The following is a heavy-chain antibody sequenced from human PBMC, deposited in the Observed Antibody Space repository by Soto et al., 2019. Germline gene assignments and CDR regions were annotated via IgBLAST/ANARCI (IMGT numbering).Heavy chain of an antibody. V-gene: IGHV1-69*13. CDR3: ARAVYYDSSGKNYRGGYGMDV. Sequence: SVKVSCKASGGTFSSYAISWVRQAPGQGLEWMGGIIPIFGTANYAQKFQGRVTITADEFTSTAYMELSSLRSEDTAVYYCARAVYYDSSGKNYRGGYGMDVWGQGTTVTVSS. D-gene: IGHD3-22*01. J-gene: IGHJ6*02. CDR2: IIPIFGTA. CDR1: GGTFSSYA.